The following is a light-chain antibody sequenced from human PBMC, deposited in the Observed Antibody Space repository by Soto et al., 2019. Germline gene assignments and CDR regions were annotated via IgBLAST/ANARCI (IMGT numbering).Light chain of an antibody. J-gene: IGKJ5*01. CDR2: GAS. Sequence: EIVLTRSPGTVSLSPLEIAALSFMASQSVSSSYLAWYQQKPGQAPRLLIYGASSRTAGIPDRFSGSGSGTDFTLTISRLEPEDFAVYYCQQYGSSPPITFGQGTRLEI. CDR1: QSVSSSY. CDR3: QQYGSSPPIT. V-gene: IGKV3-20*01.